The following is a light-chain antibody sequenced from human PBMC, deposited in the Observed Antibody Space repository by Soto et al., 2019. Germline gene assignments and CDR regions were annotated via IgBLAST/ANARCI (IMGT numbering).Light chain of an antibody. Sequence: QSALTQPASVSGSPGQSITISCTGTSSDVGGYNYVSWYQQHPGKAPKRMIYEVSNRPSGLSNRFSGSKSGNTASLTISGLQAEDEADYYCSSYTSSSTLEVFGGGTKLTVL. J-gene: IGLJ3*02. CDR2: EVS. CDR3: SSYTSSSTLEV. CDR1: SSDVGGYNY. V-gene: IGLV2-14*01.